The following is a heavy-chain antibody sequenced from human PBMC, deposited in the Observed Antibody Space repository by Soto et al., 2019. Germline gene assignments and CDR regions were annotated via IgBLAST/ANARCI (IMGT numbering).Heavy chain of an antibody. J-gene: IGHJ4*02. CDR2: IKQDGSEK. CDR3: AREMPAAIPESDY. CDR1: GFTFSSYW. V-gene: IGHV3-7*05. D-gene: IGHD2-2*02. Sequence: GGSLRLSCAASGFTFSSYWMSWVRQAPGKGLEWVANIKQDGSEKYYVDSVKGRFTISRDNAKNSLYLQMNSLRAEDTAVYYCAREMPAAIPESDYWGQGTLVTVSS.